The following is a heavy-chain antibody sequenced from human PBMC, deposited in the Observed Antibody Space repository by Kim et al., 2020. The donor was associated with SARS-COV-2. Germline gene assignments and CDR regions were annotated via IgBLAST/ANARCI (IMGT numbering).Heavy chain of an antibody. CDR3: AREGMKKDYYVYYYGMDV. CDR2: IYSGGST. J-gene: IGHJ6*02. CDR1: GFTVSSNY. Sequence: GGSLRLSCAASGFTVSSNYMSWVRQAPGKGLEWVSVIYSGGSTYYADSVKGRFTISRDNSKNTLYLQMNSLRAEDTAVYYCAREGMKKDYYVYYYGMDVWGQGTTVTVSS. V-gene: IGHV3-53*01. D-gene: IGHD3-22*01.